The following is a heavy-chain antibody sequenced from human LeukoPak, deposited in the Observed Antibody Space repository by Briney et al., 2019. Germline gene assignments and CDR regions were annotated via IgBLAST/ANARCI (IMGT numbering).Heavy chain of an antibody. CDR2: IYASGST. D-gene: IGHD2/OR15-2a*01. CDR1: GGSISNYY. Sequence: SEALSLTCSVSGGSISNYYWNWIRQPAGKGLEWIVRIYASGSTNYNPSLKSRVTISMDKSKNHFSLNLKSVTAADTGFYYCARDFYGDDGHHPFDYWGQGIQVTVSS. CDR3: ARDFYGDDGHHPFDY. V-gene: IGHV4-4*07. J-gene: IGHJ4*02.